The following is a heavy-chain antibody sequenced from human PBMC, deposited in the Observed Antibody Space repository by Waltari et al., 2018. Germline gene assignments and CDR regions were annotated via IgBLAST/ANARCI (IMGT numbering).Heavy chain of an antibody. CDR2: INHSGST. CDR1: GGSFSGYY. CDR3: ATTLYSSSWHGDYYYGMDV. D-gene: IGHD6-13*01. V-gene: IGHV4-34*01. J-gene: IGHJ6*02. Sequence: QVQLQQWGAGLLKPSETLSLTCAVYGGSFSGYYWSWIRQPPGQGLEWIGEINHSGSTNYNPSLKSRVTISVDTSKNQFSLKLSSVTAADTAVYYCATTLYSSSWHGDYYYGMDVWGQGTTVTVSS.